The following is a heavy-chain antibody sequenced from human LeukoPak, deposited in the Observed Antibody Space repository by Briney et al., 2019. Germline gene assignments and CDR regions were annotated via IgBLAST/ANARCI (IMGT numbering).Heavy chain of an antibody. Sequence: SQTLSLTCSVSGDSISSRTYYWTWIRQHPEKGLEWIGYIWNSGSTNYNPSLKSRVTISVDTSKNQFSLKLSSVTAADTAVYYCARGLYYYDSSGYTRRGAFDIWGQGTMVTVSS. CDR2: IWNSGST. CDR1: GDSISSRTYY. CDR3: ARGLYYYDSSGYTRRGAFDI. D-gene: IGHD3-22*01. V-gene: IGHV4-31*03. J-gene: IGHJ3*02.